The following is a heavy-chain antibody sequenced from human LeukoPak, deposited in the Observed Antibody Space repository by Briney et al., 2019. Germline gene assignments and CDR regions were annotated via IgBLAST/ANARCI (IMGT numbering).Heavy chain of an antibody. Sequence: GGSLRLSCAASGFTFSSYWMHWVRQAPGKGLVWVSHINSDGSSTTYADSVKGRFTITRDNAKNTLYLQMNSLRAEDTAVYYCARDSYGGSYYPEYWGQGTLVTVSS. CDR1: GFTFSSYW. CDR3: ARDSYGGSYYPEY. D-gene: IGHD1-26*01. J-gene: IGHJ4*02. V-gene: IGHV3-74*01. CDR2: INSDGSST.